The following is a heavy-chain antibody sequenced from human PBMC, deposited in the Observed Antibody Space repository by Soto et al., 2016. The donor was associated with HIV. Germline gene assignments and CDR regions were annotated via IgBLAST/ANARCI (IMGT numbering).Heavy chain of an antibody. V-gene: IGHV1-18*01. CDR1: GYIFTDYG. CDR3: ARDLPLLDV. CDR2: ISPHNGNT. Sequence: QVQLVQSGGEVKKPGASVKVSCKASGYIFTDYGISWMRQAPGQGPEWMGRISPHNGNTNYGQKFQGRVTMTTDTSTTTAYMELTSLTSDDTAVYYCARDLPLLDVWGQGTAVTDSS. J-gene: IGHJ6*02.